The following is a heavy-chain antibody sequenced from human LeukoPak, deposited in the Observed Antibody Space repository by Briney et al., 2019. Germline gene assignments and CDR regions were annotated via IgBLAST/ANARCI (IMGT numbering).Heavy chain of an antibody. J-gene: IGHJ4*02. CDR3: ARRFGRSYFDY. Sequence: SETLSLTCTVSGGSISSSSYYWGWIRQPPGKGLEWIGSIYYSGSTYYNPSLKSRVTISVDTSKNQFSLKLSSVTAADTAVYYCARRFGRSYFDYWGQGTLVTVSS. D-gene: IGHD3-3*01. CDR2: IYYSGST. CDR1: GGSISSSSYY. V-gene: IGHV4-39*07.